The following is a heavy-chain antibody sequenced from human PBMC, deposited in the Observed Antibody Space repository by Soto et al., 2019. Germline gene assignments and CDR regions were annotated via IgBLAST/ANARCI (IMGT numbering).Heavy chain of an antibody. CDR1: GFTFSSYA. J-gene: IGHJ4*02. CDR3: AKDRSHYYDSSGYYSYFDY. Sequence: SLRLSCASSGFTFSSYAMSWVRQAPGKGLEWVSAISGSGGSTYYADSVKGRFTISRDNSKNTLYLQMNSLRAEDTAVYYCAKDRSHYYDSSGYYSYFDYWGQGTLVTVSS. CDR2: ISGSGGST. D-gene: IGHD3-22*01. V-gene: IGHV3-23*01.